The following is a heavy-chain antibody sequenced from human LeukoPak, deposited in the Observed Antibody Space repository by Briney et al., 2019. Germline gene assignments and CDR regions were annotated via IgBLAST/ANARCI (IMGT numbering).Heavy chain of an antibody. J-gene: IGHJ4*02. CDR2: IYPGDSDT. D-gene: IGHD3-3*01. CDR3: ARLPYYDFWSGYNGPFDY. Sequence: GESLKISCKGSGYSFTSYWIGWVRQMPGKGLEWMGIIYPGDSDTRYSPSFQGQVTISADKSISTAYLQWSSLKASDTAMYYRARLPYYDFWSGYNGPFDYWGQGTLVTVSS. V-gene: IGHV5-51*01. CDR1: GYSFTSYW.